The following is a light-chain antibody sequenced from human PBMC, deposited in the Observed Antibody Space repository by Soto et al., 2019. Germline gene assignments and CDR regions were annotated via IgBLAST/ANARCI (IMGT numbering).Light chain of an antibody. CDR2: GAS. Sequence: PGEGVTLSCRASQSVSSSYLTWFQQKPGQAPRLLFYGASTRATSIPARFSGSGSGTDFTLTICSLQPEDFAVYSCQQDCNSLTFGGGTKVDIK. CDR3: QQDCNSLT. CDR1: QSVSSSY. V-gene: IGKV3D-7*01. J-gene: IGKJ4*01.